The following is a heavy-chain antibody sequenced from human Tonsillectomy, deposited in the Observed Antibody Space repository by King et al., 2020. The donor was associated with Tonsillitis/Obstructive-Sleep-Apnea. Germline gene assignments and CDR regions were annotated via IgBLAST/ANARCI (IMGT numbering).Heavy chain of an antibody. CDR2: IYYSGST. D-gene: IGHD1-14*01. J-gene: IGHJ6*03. CDR1: GGSISSSSYY. V-gene: IGHV4-39*01. CDR3: ARHFPMRTRIAINYYYYDYMDV. Sequence: QLQESGPGLVKPSETLSLTCTVSGGSISSSSYYWGWIRQPPGKGLEWIGSIYYSGSTYYNPSLKSRVTISVDTSKNQFSLKLSSVTAADTAVYYCARHFPMRTRIAINYYYYDYMDVWGKGTTVTVSS.